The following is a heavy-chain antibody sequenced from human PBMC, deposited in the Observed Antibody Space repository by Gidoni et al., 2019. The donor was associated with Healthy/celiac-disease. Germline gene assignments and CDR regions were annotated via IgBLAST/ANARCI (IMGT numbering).Heavy chain of an antibody. CDR2: ISYDGSNK. Sequence: QVQLVASGGGVVQPGRSLRLSCAASGFTFSSYAMHWVRQAPGKGLEWVAVISYDGSNKYYADSVKGRFTISRDKSKNTLYLQMNSLRAEDTAVYYCARASTKGLRYYYYGMDVWGQGTTVTVSS. CDR1: GFTFSSYA. CDR3: ARASTKGLRYYYYGMDV. V-gene: IGHV3-30-3*01. J-gene: IGHJ6*02. D-gene: IGHD2-2*01.